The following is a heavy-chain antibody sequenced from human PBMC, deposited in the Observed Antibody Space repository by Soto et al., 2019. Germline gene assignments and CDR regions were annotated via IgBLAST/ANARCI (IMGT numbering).Heavy chain of an antibody. Sequence: QITLKESGPTLVKPTQTLTLTCTFSGFSLSTYGVSVGWIRQPPGKALEWLALIYWDNDKYYSPSLKSRLTITQDTSENQVVLTMTNMDPVDTATYYCAHRLASTYYYHCRGSSFDYWGQGTLVTVSS. D-gene: IGHD3-22*01. CDR1: GFSLSTYGVS. CDR3: AHRLASTYYYHCRGSSFDY. J-gene: IGHJ4*02. CDR2: IYWDNDK. V-gene: IGHV2-5*02.